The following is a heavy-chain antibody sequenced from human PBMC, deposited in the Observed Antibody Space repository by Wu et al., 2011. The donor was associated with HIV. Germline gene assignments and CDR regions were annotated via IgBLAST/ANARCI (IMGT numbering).Heavy chain of an antibody. Sequence: QVQLVQSGAEVKKPGASVKVSCKASGYTFISYGISWVRQAPGQGLGWMGWISAYNGDTNYAQKLQGRVTMTTDTSTSTVSYMELRSLRFDDTAVYYCAHGSGSWYYFDYWGQGTLVTVSS. V-gene: IGHV1-18*01. D-gene: IGHD3-10*01. J-gene: IGHJ4*02. CDR2: ISAYNGDT. CDR1: GYTFISYG. CDR3: AHGSGSWYYFDY.